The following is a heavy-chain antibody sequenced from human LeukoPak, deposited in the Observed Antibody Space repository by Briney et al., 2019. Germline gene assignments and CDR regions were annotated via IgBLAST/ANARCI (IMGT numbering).Heavy chain of an antibody. J-gene: IGHJ6*04. CDR1: GFTFSSYG. CDR2: ISYDGRNK. CDR3: AKEVVRAARYYYYGMDV. Sequence: GGSLRLSCAASGFTFSSYGMHWVRQAPGKGLEGVAVISYDGRNKYDADSVKGRFTISIDNSKNTLYLQMNSLRAEDTAVYYCAKEVVRAARYYYYGMDVWGEGTTVTVSS. D-gene: IGHD2-2*01. V-gene: IGHV3-30*18.